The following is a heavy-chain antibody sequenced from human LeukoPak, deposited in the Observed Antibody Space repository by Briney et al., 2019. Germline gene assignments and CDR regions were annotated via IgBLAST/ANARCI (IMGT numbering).Heavy chain of an antibody. Sequence: ATVKVSCKASGGTFSSYTISWVRQAPGQGLEWMGRIIPILGIANYAQKFQGRVTITADKSTSTAYMELSSLRSEDTAVYYCARDCDYVGNCAFDYWGQGTLVTVSS. CDR2: IIPILGIA. J-gene: IGHJ4*02. D-gene: IGHD4-23*01. V-gene: IGHV1-69*04. CDR1: GGTFSSYT. CDR3: ARDCDYVGNCAFDY.